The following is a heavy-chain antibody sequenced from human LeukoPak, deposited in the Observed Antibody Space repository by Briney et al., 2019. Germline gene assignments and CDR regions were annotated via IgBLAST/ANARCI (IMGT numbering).Heavy chain of an antibody. Sequence: GGSLRLSCAASGFTFRSYWMSWVRQAPGKGLEWVANIKQDGSEKYYVDSVKGRFTISRDNAKNSLYLQMNSLRAEDTAVYYCARAVDGYANLEFDYWGQGTLVTVSS. CDR3: ARAVDGYANLEFDY. CDR2: IKQDGSEK. D-gene: IGHD5-24*01. CDR1: GFTFRSYW. J-gene: IGHJ4*02. V-gene: IGHV3-7*01.